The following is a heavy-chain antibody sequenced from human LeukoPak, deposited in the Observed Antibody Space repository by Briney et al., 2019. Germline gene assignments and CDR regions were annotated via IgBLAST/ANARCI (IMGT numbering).Heavy chain of an antibody. CDR2: THSNGRT. D-gene: IGHD6-19*01. CDR3: ARGGWSLDY. Sequence: TPSETLSLTCTVSDASISSHYWSWLRQPPGKGLEWIAYTHSNGRTNFNPSLKSRVTMSVDTSKDQFSLKLTSVTTADTAVYYCARGGWSLDYWGQGALVTVSS. CDR1: DASISSHY. V-gene: IGHV4-59*11. J-gene: IGHJ4*02.